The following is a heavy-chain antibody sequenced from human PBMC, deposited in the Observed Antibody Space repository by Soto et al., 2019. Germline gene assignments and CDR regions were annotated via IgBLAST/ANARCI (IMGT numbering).Heavy chain of an antibody. CDR1: GGSFSGYY. V-gene: IGHV4-34*01. Sequence: QVQLQQWGAGLLKPSETLSLTCAVYGGSFSGYYWSWIRQPPGKGLEWIGEINHSGSTNYNPSLKGRVTISVDTSKNQFSLKLSSVTAADTAVYYCARGNRGRCSSTSCYSYYYYMDVWGKGTTVTVSS. CDR2: INHSGST. J-gene: IGHJ6*03. CDR3: ARGNRGRCSSTSCYSYYYYMDV. D-gene: IGHD2-2*02.